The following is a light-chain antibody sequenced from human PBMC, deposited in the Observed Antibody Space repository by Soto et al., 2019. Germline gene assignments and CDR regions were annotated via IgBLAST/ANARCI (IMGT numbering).Light chain of an antibody. J-gene: IGKJ3*01. CDR1: QSVSI. Sequence: EIVLTQSPGTLSLSPGERATLSCRASQSVSILGWYQQRPGQAPRLLIYAASSRATGIPERFSGSGSGTDFTLTISRLEPEDSAVYYCQQYGSSPFTFGPGTKVDIK. V-gene: IGKV3-20*01. CDR3: QQYGSSPFT. CDR2: AAS.